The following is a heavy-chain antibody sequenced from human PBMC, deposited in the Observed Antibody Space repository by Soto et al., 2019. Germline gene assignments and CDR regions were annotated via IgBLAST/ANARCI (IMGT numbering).Heavy chain of an antibody. CDR1: GLTFSSYS. J-gene: IGHJ5*02. CDR2: ISSSSSYI. V-gene: IGHV3-21*01. Sequence: GGSLRLSSEPSGLTFSSYSINWVRQAPGKGLEWVSSISSSSSYIYYADSVKGPFTISRDNAKNSLYLQMNSLRAEDTAVYYCAREAPLNWFDPWGQGTRAT. CDR3: AREAPLNWFDP.